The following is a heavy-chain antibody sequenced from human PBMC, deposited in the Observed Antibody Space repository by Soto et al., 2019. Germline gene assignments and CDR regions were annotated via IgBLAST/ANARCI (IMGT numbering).Heavy chain of an antibody. D-gene: IGHD2-21*02. J-gene: IGHJ4*02. V-gene: IGHV6-1*01. Sequence: SQTLSLTCAISGDSVSSNSAAWNWIRQSPSRGLEWLGRTYYRSKWYNDYAVSVKSRITINPDTSKNQFSLQLNSVTPEDTAVYYCARARIVVVTAIQTFDYWGQGTXVTVSS. CDR2: TYYRSKWYN. CDR1: GDSVSSNSAA. CDR3: ARARIVVVTAIQTFDY.